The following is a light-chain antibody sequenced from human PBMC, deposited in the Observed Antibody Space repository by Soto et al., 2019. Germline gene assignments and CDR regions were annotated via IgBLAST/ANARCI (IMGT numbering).Light chain of an antibody. CDR1: QSMSGW. CDR2: DAS. CDR3: QQYDSYSPT. V-gene: IGKV1-5*01. Sequence: DIQMTHSPSTLSASVKDRVTITCRAGQSMSGWLAWYQQKPGKAPKLLIYDASNLESGVPSRFGGSGSGTEFTLTISCLQPDDFATYYCQQYDSYSPTFGQGTKVDI. J-gene: IGKJ1*01.